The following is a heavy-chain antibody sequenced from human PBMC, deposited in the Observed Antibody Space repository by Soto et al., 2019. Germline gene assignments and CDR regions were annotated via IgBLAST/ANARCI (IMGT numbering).Heavy chain of an antibody. CDR1: GGSISSGDYY. CDR2: IYYSGST. J-gene: IGHJ3*02. D-gene: IGHD3-3*01. Sequence: PSETLSLTCTVSGGSISSGDYYWSWIRQPPGKGLEWIGYIYYSGSTYYNPSLKSRVTISVDTSKNQFSLKLSSVTAADTAVYYCARDREYSFGLSYDIWGHGTMVTVS. CDR3: ARDREYSFGLSYDI. V-gene: IGHV4-30-4*01.